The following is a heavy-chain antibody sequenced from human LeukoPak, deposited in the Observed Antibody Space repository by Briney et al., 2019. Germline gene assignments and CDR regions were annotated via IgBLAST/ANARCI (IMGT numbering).Heavy chain of an antibody. CDR3: AKTTTGYSSGRYPGWPVDY. D-gene: IGHD6-19*01. CDR1: GFTFSSYA. Sequence: GGSLRLSCAASGFTFSSYAIYWVRQAPGKGLEWVSGISGSGGSTYFADSVEGRFTISRDNSKNTVYLQMNSLRAEDTAVYYCAKTTTGYSSGRYPGWPVDYWGQGTLVTVSS. J-gene: IGHJ4*02. CDR2: ISGSGGST. V-gene: IGHV3-23*01.